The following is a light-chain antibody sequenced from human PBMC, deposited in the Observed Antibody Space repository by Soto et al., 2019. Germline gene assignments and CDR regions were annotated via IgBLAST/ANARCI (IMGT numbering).Light chain of an antibody. CDR3: EQYKNWPLSLT. CDR1: QSIGSS. V-gene: IGKV3-15*01. Sequence: EIVMTQSPATLSVSPGERATLSCRASQSIGSSLAWYQQKPGQAPRLLIYGASARATGIPARFSGSGSGTEFTLTISSLQSEDFAVYYCEQYKNWPLSLTFGGGTKVDI. J-gene: IGKJ4*01. CDR2: GAS.